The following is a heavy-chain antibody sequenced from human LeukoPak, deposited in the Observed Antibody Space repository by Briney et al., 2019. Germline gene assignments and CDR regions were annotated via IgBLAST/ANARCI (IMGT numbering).Heavy chain of an antibody. CDR1: GFTFSSFA. D-gene: IGHD1-26*01. CDR2: ISASGGST. CDR3: AKCISGSYPNKPYDY. J-gene: IGHJ4*02. Sequence: PGGSLTLSCAASGFTFSSFAMRWVRQTPGKGLVWVSCISASGGSTYYADSVKGRFTISRDSSKNTLYLQMNSLRAEDTAVYYCAKCISGSYPNKPYDYWGQGALVTVSS. V-gene: IGHV3-23*01.